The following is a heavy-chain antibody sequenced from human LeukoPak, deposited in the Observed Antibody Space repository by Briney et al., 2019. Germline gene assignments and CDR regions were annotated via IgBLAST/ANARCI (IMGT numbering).Heavy chain of an antibody. Sequence: GGSLRLSCAASGFTVSSDYMSWVRQAPGKGLEWVSIIYSGGSTFYADSVKGRFTTSRDNSKNTLYLQMNSLRAEDTAVYYCATGIYYGSGSYGATFDIWGQGTMVTVSS. V-gene: IGHV3-53*01. J-gene: IGHJ3*02. CDR3: ATGIYYGSGSYGATFDI. D-gene: IGHD3-10*01. CDR2: IYSGGST. CDR1: GFTVSSDY.